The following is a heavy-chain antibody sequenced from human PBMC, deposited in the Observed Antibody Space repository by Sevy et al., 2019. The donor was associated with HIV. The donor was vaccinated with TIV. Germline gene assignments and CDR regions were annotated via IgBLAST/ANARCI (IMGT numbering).Heavy chain of an antibody. D-gene: IGHD1-1*01. V-gene: IGHV4-59*11. CDR2: FYLSGSA. Sequence: SETLSLTCSVSGVSISSHFWSWIRQPPGKGLEWIGYFYLSGSANYQPSLKSRVTISGDTSKNHFSLKLTSVTAADTAVYYCAREVHFCSSGCSAGMDVWGQGTTVTVS. J-gene: IGHJ6*02. CDR3: AREVHFCSSGCSAGMDV. CDR1: GVSISSHF.